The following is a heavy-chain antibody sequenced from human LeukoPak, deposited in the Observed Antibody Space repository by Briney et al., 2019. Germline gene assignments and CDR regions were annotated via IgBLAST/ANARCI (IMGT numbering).Heavy chain of an antibody. Sequence: GGSLGLSCAASGSTFSSYGMSWVRQAPGKGLEWVSTITTSDGNTYYADSVKGRFTVSRDNSKNTLFLQMNSLRAEDTAVYYCAKDGGLWVSAHWGDSWGRGTLVTVSS. CDR3: AKDGGLWVSAHWGDS. J-gene: IGHJ4*02. V-gene: IGHV3-23*01. D-gene: IGHD7-27*01. CDR1: GSTFSSYG. CDR2: ITTSDGNT.